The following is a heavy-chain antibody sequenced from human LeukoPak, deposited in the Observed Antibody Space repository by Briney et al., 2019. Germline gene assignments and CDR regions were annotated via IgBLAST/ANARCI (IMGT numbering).Heavy chain of an antibody. Sequence: PVASVKVSCKASGGTFSSYAISWVRQAPGQGLEWMGRIIPVLDITNYAQKFQGRVTITTDRSTNTAYMELSSLRSDDTAVYYCARPRGTVTTYAFDYWGQGTLVIVSS. CDR1: GGTFSSYA. J-gene: IGHJ4*02. CDR2: IIPVLDIT. V-gene: IGHV1-69*04. D-gene: IGHD4-17*01. CDR3: ARPRGTVTTYAFDY.